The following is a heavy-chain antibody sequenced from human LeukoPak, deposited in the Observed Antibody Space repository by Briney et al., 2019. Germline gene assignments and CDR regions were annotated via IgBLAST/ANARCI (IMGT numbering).Heavy chain of an antibody. D-gene: IGHD3-22*01. J-gene: IGHJ4*02. CDR3: AKVPHYYYDSSGYYW. CDR2: ISGSAGST. V-gene: IGHV3-23*01. Sequence: GASLRLSCAASGFTFSSYAMSLVRQAPGNGLEWVSAISGSAGSTYYAYSVKGRFTISRDNSKNTLYLQMNSLRAEDTAVYYCAKVPHYYYDSSGYYWGGQGTLVTVSS. CDR1: GFTFSSYA.